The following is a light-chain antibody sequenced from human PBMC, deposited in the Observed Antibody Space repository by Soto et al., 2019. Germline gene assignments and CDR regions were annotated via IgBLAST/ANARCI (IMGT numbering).Light chain of an antibody. J-gene: IGKJ1*01. CDR2: DAS. CDR1: QSIGAW. CDR3: QQYSDSSGA. Sequence: DIQVRQPPSTLSASVGDRVTITCGASQSIGAWLAWYQQKPGKAPKLLIFDASTLESGVPSRFSGSGSGTDFTLTISSLQPDDFATYYCQQYSDSSGAFGQGTKVDI. V-gene: IGKV1-5*01.